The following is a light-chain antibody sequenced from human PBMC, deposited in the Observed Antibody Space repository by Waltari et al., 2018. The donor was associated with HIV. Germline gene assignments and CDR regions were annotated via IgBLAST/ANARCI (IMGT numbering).Light chain of an antibody. Sequence: SYVLTQPPSVSVAPGTAATISCDGWNIGSKAVHLYKQHAGQAPELVIRFNSDRPSGIPDRFSGSNSGNTATLTITRVEVGDEADYYCQVWDSSNHHVVFGGGTELTVL. V-gene: IGLV3-21*01. CDR3: QVWDSSNHHVV. J-gene: IGLJ3*02. CDR1: NIGSKA. CDR2: FNS.